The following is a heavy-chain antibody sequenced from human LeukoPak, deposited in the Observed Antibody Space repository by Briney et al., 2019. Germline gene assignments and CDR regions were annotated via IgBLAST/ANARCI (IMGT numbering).Heavy chain of an antibody. CDR3: ARGHGVEYFQH. CDR1: GGSISSGGYS. Sequence: SETLSLTCAVSGGSISSGGYSWSWIRQPPGKGLEWIGYIYHSGSTYYNPSLKSRVTISVDRSKNLFSLKLSSVTAADTAVYYCARGHGVEYFQHWGQGTLVTVSS. CDR2: IYHSGST. J-gene: IGHJ1*01. V-gene: IGHV4-30-2*01. D-gene: IGHD3-10*01.